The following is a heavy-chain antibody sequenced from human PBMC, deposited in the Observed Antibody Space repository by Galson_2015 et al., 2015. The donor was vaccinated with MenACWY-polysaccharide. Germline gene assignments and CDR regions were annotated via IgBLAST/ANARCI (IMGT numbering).Heavy chain of an antibody. CDR3: AKDSTDVWGVASRFDN. J-gene: IGHJ5*01. Sequence: SLRLSCAASGFTFTSYAMSWVRQAPGKGLEWVSAIRSSGTNTYYADSVKGRFTISRDNSKNTLYLQMNSLRAEDTAVYYCAKDSTDVWGVASRFDNWWHGALVTVSS. V-gene: IGHV3-23*01. D-gene: IGHD3-3*01. CDR2: IRSSGTNT. CDR1: GFTFTSYA.